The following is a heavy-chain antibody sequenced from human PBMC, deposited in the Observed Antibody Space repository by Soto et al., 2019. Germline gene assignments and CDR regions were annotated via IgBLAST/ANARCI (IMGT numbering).Heavy chain of an antibody. V-gene: IGHV3-15*01. Sequence: GGSLRLSCAASGFTFSNAWMSWVRQAPGKGLEWVGRIKSKTDGGTTDYAAPVKGRFTISRDDSKNTLYLQMNSLKTEDTAVYYCTTDFDTIFGVVITGPYNWFDPWGQGTLVTVSS. CDR1: GFTFSNAW. J-gene: IGHJ5*02. D-gene: IGHD3-3*01. CDR2: IKSKTDGGTT. CDR3: TTDFDTIFGVVITGPYNWFDP.